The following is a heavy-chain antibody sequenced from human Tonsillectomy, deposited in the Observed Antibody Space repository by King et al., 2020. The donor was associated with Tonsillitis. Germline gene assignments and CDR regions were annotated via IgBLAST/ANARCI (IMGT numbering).Heavy chain of an antibody. CDR1: GFTFSTYD. CDR2: IWYDGSDK. D-gene: IGHD5-24*01. Sequence: VQLVESGGGVIQPGRSLRLSCAASGFTFSTYDMHWVRQAPGKGLEWVAVIWYDGSDKYYTDSVKGRFTISRDNSKNTLSLQMNNLRAEDTAVYYCVRDEFRDGYKIGGYFDYWGQGTLVTVSS. CDR3: VRDEFRDGYKIGGYFDY. J-gene: IGHJ4*02. V-gene: IGHV3-33*08.